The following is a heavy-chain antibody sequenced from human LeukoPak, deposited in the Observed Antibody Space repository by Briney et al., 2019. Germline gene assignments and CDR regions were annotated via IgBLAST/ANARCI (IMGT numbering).Heavy chain of an antibody. CDR2: ISAYNGNT. J-gene: IGHJ4*02. CDR1: GYTFTSYG. V-gene: IGHV1-18*01. D-gene: IGHD2-2*01. Sequence: ASVTVSCKASGYTFTSYGISWVRQAPGQGLEWMGWISAYNGNTNYAQKLQGRVTMTTDTSTSTAYMELRSLRSDDTAVYYCARVRVLYCSSTSCYLAYWGQGTLVTVSS. CDR3: ARVRVLYCSSTSCYLAY.